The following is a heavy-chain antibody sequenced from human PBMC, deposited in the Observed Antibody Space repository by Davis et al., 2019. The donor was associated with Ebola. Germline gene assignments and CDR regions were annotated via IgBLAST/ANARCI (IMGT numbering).Heavy chain of an antibody. J-gene: IGHJ1*01. CDR3: ARDMIDEGLTSPHPDFQH. V-gene: IGHV3-23*01. CDR2: ISASGGST. Sequence: PGGSLRLSCAASGFTFYNYAMSWVRQAPGKGLEWVSAISASGGSTYYADSVRGRFAVSRDNSKDTVYLQIYSLRAEDTAVYYCARDMIDEGLTSPHPDFQHWGQGTLVTVSS. D-gene: IGHD3-22*01. CDR1: GFTFYNYA.